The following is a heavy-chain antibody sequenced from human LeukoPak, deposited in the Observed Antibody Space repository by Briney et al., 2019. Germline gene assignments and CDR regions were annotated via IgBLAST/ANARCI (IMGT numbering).Heavy chain of an antibody. J-gene: IGHJ4*02. CDR3: ARDRAYYYDSSGYYPLDY. CDR1: GDSFSSNSAA. Sequence: SQTLSLTCGISGDSFSSNSAAWNWIRQSPSRGLEWLGRTYYRSKWYNDYAVSVKSRITNNPDTSNNQFSLQLNSVTPEDTAVYYCARDRAYYYDSSGYYPLDYWGQGTLVTVSS. CDR2: TYYRSKWYN. V-gene: IGHV6-1*01. D-gene: IGHD3-22*01.